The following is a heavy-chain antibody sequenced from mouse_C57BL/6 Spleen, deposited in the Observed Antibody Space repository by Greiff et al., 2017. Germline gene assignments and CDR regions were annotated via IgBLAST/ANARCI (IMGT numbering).Heavy chain of an antibody. V-gene: IGHV5-17*01. Sequence: EVQRVESGGGLVKPGGSLKLSCAASGFTFSDYGMHWVRQAPEKGLEWVAYISSGSSTIYYADTVKGRFTISRDNAKNTLFLQMTSLRSEDTAMYYCARDGNYGRDAMDYWGQGTSVTVSS. J-gene: IGHJ4*01. CDR2: ISSGSSTI. CDR3: ARDGNYGRDAMDY. D-gene: IGHD2-1*01. CDR1: GFTFSDYG.